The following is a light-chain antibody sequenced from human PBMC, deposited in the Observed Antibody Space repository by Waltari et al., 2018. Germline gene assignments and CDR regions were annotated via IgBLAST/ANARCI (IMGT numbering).Light chain of an antibody. CDR2: GAS. CDR3: QQYCSSPLLT. V-gene: IGKV3-20*01. Sequence: EIVLTQSPGTLSLSPGERATLSCRASQSVSSSYLAWYQQKPGQAPRLLIHGASSKAPWIPGRFRCSWFGTSFTLTIHRLEPGDFSVYFWQQYCSSPLLTFGGGTKVEIK. CDR1: QSVSSSY. J-gene: IGKJ4*01.